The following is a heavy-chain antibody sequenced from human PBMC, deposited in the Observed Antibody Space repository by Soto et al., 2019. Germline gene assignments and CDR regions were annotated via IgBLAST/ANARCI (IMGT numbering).Heavy chain of an antibody. D-gene: IGHD3-10*01. CDR3: ASKFGELLADAFDI. V-gene: IGHV4-4*02. Sequence: QVQLQESGPGPVKPSGTLSLTCTVSNASISSRKWWTWVRQTPGKGLEWIEEIYHSGSINHNPSLKSRVTMSVDKSNNQFSLKMTSVTAADTAVYYCASKFGELLADAFDIWGQGTVVTVSS. CDR2: IYHSGSI. J-gene: IGHJ3*02. CDR1: NASISSRKW.